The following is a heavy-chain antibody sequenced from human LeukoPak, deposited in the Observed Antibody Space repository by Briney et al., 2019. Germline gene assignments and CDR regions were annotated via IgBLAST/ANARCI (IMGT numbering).Heavy chain of an antibody. V-gene: IGHV1-18*01. CDR3: ARFYWFGESEYYFDY. J-gene: IGHJ4*02. CDR2: ISAYNGYT. CDR1: GYSFSSYG. Sequence: EASVKVSCKASGYSFSSYGISWVRQAPGQGLEWMGWISAYNGYTHYAQKFQGRVTMTTDTSTSTAYMDLRSLRSDDTAVYYCARFYWFGESEYYFDYWSQGTLVTVSS. D-gene: IGHD3-10*01.